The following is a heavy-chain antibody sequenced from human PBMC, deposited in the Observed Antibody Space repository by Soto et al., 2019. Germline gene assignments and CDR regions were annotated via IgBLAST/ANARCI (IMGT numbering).Heavy chain of an antibody. Sequence: PGGSLRLSCAASGFTFSSYAMSWVRQAPGKGLEWVSAISGSGGSTYYADSVKGRFTMSADKSISTAYLQWSSLKASDTAMYYCARPYSGGPNDPFDVWGQGTMVTVSS. D-gene: IGHD1-26*01. J-gene: IGHJ3*01. V-gene: IGHV3-23*01. CDR3: ARPYSGGPNDPFDV. CDR2: ISGSGGST. CDR1: GFTFSSYA.